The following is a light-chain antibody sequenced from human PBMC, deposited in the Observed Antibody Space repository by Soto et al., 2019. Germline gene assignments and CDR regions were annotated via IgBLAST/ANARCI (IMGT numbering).Light chain of an antibody. V-gene: IGKV3-11*01. CDR1: QSVSSY. J-gene: IGKJ4*01. CDR3: QQRRNLPLT. CDR2: DAS. Sequence: EIVLTQSPATLSLSPGERATLSCRASQSVSSYLAWYQQKPGQAPRLLIYDASNRATGIPARFSGSGSGTDFTLTISSLAPEDFAVYYCQQRRNLPLTFGGGTKVEI.